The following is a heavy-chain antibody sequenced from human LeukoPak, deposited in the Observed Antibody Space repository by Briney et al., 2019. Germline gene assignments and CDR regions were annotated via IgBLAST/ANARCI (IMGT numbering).Heavy chain of an antibody. Sequence: ASVKVSCKVSGYTLTELSMHWVRQAPGKGLEWMGGFDPEDGQTIYAQNFQGRVTMTEDTSTDTAYMELRSLRSEDTAMYFCATLPNFETGLDSWGQGTLVTVSS. CDR1: GYTLTELS. J-gene: IGHJ4*02. CDR2: FDPEDGQT. CDR3: ATLPNFETGLDS. V-gene: IGHV1-24*01. D-gene: IGHD1-1*01.